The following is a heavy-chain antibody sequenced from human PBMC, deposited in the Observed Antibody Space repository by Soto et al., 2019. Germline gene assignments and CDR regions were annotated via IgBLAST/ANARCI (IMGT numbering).Heavy chain of an antibody. V-gene: IGHV1-46*01. CDR2: INPSGGST. CDR1: GYTFTSYY. Sequence: GASVKVSCKASGYTFTSYYMHWVRQAPGQGLEWMGIINPSGGSTSYAQKFQGRVTMTRDTSTSTVYMELSSLRSEDTAVYYCAREGLDIVVVVAAAPNWFDPWGQGTLVTVSS. CDR3: AREGLDIVVVVAAAPNWFDP. D-gene: IGHD2-15*01. J-gene: IGHJ5*02.